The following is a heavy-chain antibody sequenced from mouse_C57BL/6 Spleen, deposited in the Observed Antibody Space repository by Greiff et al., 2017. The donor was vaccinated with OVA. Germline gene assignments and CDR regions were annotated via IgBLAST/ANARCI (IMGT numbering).Heavy chain of an antibody. D-gene: IGHD4-1*02. V-gene: IGHV1-64*01. J-gene: IGHJ3*01. CDR1: GYTFTSYW. CDR2: IHPNSGST. CDR3: ARTLQLGPAWFAY. Sequence: QVQLQQPGAELVKPGASVKLSCKASGYTFTSYWMHWVKQRPGQGLEWIGMIHPNSGSTNYNEKFKSKATLTVDKSSSTAYMQLSSLTSEDSAVYYCARTLQLGPAWFAYWGQGTLVTVSA.